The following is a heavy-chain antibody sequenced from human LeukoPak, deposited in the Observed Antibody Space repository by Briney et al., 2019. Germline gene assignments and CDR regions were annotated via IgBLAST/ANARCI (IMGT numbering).Heavy chain of an antibody. V-gene: IGHV3-33*06. CDR2: IWYDGSNK. J-gene: IGHJ6*02. CDR3: AKALPITFYGMDV. D-gene: IGHD3-10*01. Sequence: PGRSLRLSCAASGFTFSSYGMHWVRQAPGKGLEWVAVIWYDGSNKYYADSVKGRFTISRDNSKNSLYLQMNSLRAEDTALYYCAKALPITFYGMDVWGQGTTVTVSS. CDR1: GFTFSSYG.